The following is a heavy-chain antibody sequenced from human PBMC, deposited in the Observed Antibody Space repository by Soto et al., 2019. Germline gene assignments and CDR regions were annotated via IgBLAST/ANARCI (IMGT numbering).Heavy chain of an antibody. CDR3: AREGGYCSSTSCPKHYYYYYMDG. Sequence: QVQLVQSGAEVKKPGASVKVSCKASGYTFTSYDINWVRQATGQGLEWMGWMNANSGNTGNAQKFQGRVTMPRTTSIRTAYMELSSLRSEDTAVYYCAREGGYCSSTSCPKHYYYYYMDGWGKGTTVTVSS. J-gene: IGHJ6*03. V-gene: IGHV1-8*01. CDR1: GYTFTSYD. D-gene: IGHD2-2*01. CDR2: MNANSGNT.